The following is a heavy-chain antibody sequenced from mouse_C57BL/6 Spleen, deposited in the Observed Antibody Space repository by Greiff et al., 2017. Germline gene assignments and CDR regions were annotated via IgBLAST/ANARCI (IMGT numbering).Heavy chain of an antibody. CDR3: DRYEGDCERSWFAY. CDR1: GFTFSSYG. D-gene: IGHD2-3*01. Sequence: EVKLQESGGDLVKPGGSLKLSCEASGFTFSSYGMPWVRQAPDKRLEWVATISSGGSYTYYPDSVKGRFAISRDNAKNTPYMQMSSLKSENTAVYSGDRYEGDCERSWFAYWGQGTLVTVSA. CDR2: ISSGGSYT. J-gene: IGHJ3*01. V-gene: IGHV5-6*01.